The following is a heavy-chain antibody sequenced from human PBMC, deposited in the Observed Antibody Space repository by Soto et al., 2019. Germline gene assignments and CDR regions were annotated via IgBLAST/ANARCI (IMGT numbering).Heavy chain of an antibody. D-gene: IGHD3-22*01. Sequence: QVHLVQSGVEVKTPGASVKVSCQASGYTFFTYDISWVRQAPGQGLEWMGWISTYSGDTKYAQKFQGRVTMSTHTSTTTAYLELRSLRSVVTAVYYCARHHGLTTSGYWFDPWGQVTLVIVSS. CDR1: GYTFFTYD. J-gene: IGHJ5*02. CDR3: ARHHGLTTSGYWFDP. V-gene: IGHV1-18*01. CDR2: ISTYSGDT.